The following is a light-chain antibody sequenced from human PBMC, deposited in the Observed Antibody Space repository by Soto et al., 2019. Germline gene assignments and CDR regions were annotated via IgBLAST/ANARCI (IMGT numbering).Light chain of an antibody. CDR3: QQYNPYSRT. V-gene: IGKV1-5*01. CDR2: AAS. J-gene: IGKJ1*01. Sequence: DIQMTQSPSTLSASVGDRVTITCRASQSIGRWLAWYQQKPGKAPKLLIYAASSLQSGVPSRFSGSGSGTDFTITISSLKRDDFAIYYCQQYNPYSRTFGQGTKVEIK. CDR1: QSIGRW.